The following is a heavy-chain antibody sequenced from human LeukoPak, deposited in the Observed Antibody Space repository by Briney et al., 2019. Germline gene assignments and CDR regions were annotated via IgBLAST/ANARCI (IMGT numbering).Heavy chain of an antibody. J-gene: IGHJ6*03. Sequence: ASVTVSCKASGYTFTSYGINWVRQVTGQGLEWMGWMNPKSGDTVYAQKFQGRVTITRNTSISTAYMEVSSLRYEDTAVYYCARRAVDNSYYYYMDVWGKGTTVTVSS. V-gene: IGHV1-8*03. CDR3: ARRAVDNSYYYYMDV. CDR2: MNPKSGDT. CDR1: GYTFTSYG. D-gene: IGHD6-19*01.